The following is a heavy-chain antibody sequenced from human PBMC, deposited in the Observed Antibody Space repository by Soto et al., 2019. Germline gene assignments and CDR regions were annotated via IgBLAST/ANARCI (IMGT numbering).Heavy chain of an antibody. CDR2: IWYDGDVK. CDR1: GFAFSLYA. D-gene: IGHD3-3*01. J-gene: IGHJ4*02. Sequence: GGSLRLSCAASGFAFSLYAMHWVRQAPGKGLEWVAIIWYDGDVKYYADPVKGRFTISRDISENTLYLQMNSLRAEDTAVYYFARGRERNNDLWSAYHLATDYWGQGALVTVSS. V-gene: IGHV3-33*01. CDR3: ARGRERNNDLWSAYHLATDY.